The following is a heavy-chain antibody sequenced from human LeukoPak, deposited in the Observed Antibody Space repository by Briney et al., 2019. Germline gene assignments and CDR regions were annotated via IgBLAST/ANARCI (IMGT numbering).Heavy chain of an antibody. Sequence: GGSLRLSCAGSGFSFSAYWMNWVRQAPGKGLEWVANITQDGGVTYYVASVGGRFTISRDNARNSLYLQMNSLRVEDTAVYYCAGDISSSGGLEYWGQGALVTVSS. J-gene: IGHJ4*02. CDR3: AGDISSSGGLEY. CDR2: ITQDGGVT. D-gene: IGHD6-6*01. V-gene: IGHV3-7*03. CDR1: GFSFSAYW.